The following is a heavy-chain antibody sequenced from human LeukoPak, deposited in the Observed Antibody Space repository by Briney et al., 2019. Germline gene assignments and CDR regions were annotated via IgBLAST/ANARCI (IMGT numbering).Heavy chain of an antibody. V-gene: IGHV3-21*01. CDR2: ISGSSSYI. D-gene: IGHD3-22*01. CDR1: GFTFSSYS. CDR3: AFAMIDDWVYDY. J-gene: IGHJ4*02. Sequence: GGSLRLSCAASGFTFSSYSMNWVRQAPGKGLEWVSSISGSSSYIYYADPVKGRFTISRDNAKNSLYLQMNSLRAEDTAVYYCAFAMIDDWVYDYWGQGTLVTVSS.